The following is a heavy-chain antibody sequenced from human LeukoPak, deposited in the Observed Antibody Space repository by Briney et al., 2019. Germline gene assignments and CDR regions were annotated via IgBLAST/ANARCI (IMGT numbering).Heavy chain of an antibody. V-gene: IGHV4-59*01. D-gene: IGHD3-3*01. CDR1: GGSISSYY. J-gene: IGHJ4*02. Sequence: SETLSLTCTVSGGSISSYYWSWIRQPPGKGLEWIGYIYYSGSTNYNPSLKSRVTISVDTSKNQFSLKLSSVTAADTAVYYCARGGQATIFGVVTLSEYYFDYWGQGTLVTVSS. CDR3: ARGGQATIFGVVTLSEYYFDY. CDR2: IYYSGST.